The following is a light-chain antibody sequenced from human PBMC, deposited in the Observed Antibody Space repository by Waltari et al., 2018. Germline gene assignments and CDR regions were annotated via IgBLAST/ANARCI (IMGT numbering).Light chain of an antibody. CDR2: RVS. V-gene: IGKV2-30*02. CDR3: MQGTHWPYT. J-gene: IGKJ2*01. Sequence: DVVVTQSPLSLPVTLGQAASISCNSSQSLVHSDGNTHLNWFQQRPGQSPRRLIYRVSKRDSGVPDRFSGSGSGTDFTLKISRVEAEDVGVYYCMQGTHWPYTFGQGTKLDIK. CDR1: QSLVHSDGNTH.